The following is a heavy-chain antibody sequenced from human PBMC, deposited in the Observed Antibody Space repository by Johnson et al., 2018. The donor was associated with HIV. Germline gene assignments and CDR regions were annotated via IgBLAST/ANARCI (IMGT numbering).Heavy chain of an antibody. CDR3: ARDDDYSKVRAFDI. CDR2: IKQDASEK. CDR1: GFTFSSYW. Sequence: VQLVESGGGLVQPGGSLRLSCAASGFTFSSYWMSWVRQAPAKGLECVANIKQDASEKYYVDSLKGRFTISRDNAKNSLYLQMNSLRAEDTAVYYCARDDDYSKVRAFDIWGQGTMVTVSS. J-gene: IGHJ3*02. V-gene: IGHV3-7*01. D-gene: IGHD4-11*01.